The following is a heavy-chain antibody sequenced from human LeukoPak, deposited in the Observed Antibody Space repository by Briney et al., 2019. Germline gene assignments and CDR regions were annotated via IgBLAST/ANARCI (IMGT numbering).Heavy chain of an antibody. CDR2: MNPNSGNT. D-gene: IGHD2-15*01. V-gene: IGHV1-8*01. J-gene: IGHJ5*02. Sequence: ASVKVSCKASGYTFTSYDINWVRQATGQGLEWMGWMNPNSGNTGYAQKFQGRVTMTRNTSTSTAYMELSSLRSEDTAVYYCAREVPGREWWRQINWFDPWGQGTLVTVSS. CDR3: AREVPGREWWRQINWFDP. CDR1: GYTFTSYD.